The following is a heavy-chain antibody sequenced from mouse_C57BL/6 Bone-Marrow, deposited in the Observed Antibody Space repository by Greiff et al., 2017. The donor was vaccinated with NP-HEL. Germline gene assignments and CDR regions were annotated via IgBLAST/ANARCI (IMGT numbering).Heavy chain of an antibody. J-gene: IGHJ3*01. CDR2: IRSKSSNYAT. Sequence: EADGGLVQPKGSLKLSCAASGFTFNTYAMHWVRQAPGKGLEWVARIRSKSSNYATYYADSVKDRFTISRDDSQSMLYLQMNNLKTEDTAMYYSVRDRGLDYYGNYGVYWGQGTLVTVSA. CDR3: VRDRGLDYYGNYGVY. CDR1: GFTFNTYA. D-gene: IGHD2-1*01. V-gene: IGHV10-3*01.